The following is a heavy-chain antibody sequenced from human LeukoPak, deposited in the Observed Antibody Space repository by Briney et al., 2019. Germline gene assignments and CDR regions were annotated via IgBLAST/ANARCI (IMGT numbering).Heavy chain of an antibody. J-gene: IGHJ4*02. CDR2: IIPIFGTA. D-gene: IGHD6-13*01. Sequence: EASAKVSCKASGGTFSGYAISWVRQAPGQGLEWMGGIIPIFGTANYAQKFQGRVTITADKSTSTAYMELSSLRSDDTAVYYCARDPSAAGTLLDYWGQGTLVTVSS. CDR3: ARDPSAAGTLLDY. CDR1: GGTFSGYA. V-gene: IGHV1-69*06.